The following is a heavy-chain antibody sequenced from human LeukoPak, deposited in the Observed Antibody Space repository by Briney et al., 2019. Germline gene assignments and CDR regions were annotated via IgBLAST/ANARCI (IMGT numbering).Heavy chain of an antibody. D-gene: IGHD2-2*02. CDR1: GYTFTGCY. V-gene: IGHV1-2*02. J-gene: IGHJ6*03. Sequence: ASVKVSCKASGYTFTGCYIHWVRQAPGQGLEWMGWINPNSGGTNYAQKFQGRVTMTRDMSTSTVYMELSSLRSEDTAVYYCARVAAEVVGVPGAIGFGWLRRDYYYMDVWGKGTTVTVSS. CDR3: ARVAAEVVGVPGAIGFGWLRRDYYYMDV. CDR2: INPNSGGT.